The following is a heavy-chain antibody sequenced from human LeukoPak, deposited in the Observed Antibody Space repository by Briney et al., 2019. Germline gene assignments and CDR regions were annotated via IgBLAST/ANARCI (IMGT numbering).Heavy chain of an antibody. D-gene: IGHD6-19*01. CDR1: GFTFSSYW. V-gene: IGHV3-66*01. CDR2: IYSGGST. Sequence: PGGSLRLSCAASGFTFSSYWMHWVRQAPGKGLEWVSVIYSGGSTYYADSVKGRFTISRDNSKNTLYLQMNSLRADDTAVYYCAKTPLSVAPGDFFDYWGQGTLVTVSS. CDR3: AKTPLSVAPGDFFDY. J-gene: IGHJ4*02.